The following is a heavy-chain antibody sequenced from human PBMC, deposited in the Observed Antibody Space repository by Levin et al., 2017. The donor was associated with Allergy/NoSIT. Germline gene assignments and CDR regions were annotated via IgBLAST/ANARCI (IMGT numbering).Heavy chain of an antibody. V-gene: IGHV1-8*01. CDR2: MNPNSGNT. Sequence: VASVKVSCKASGYTFTSYDINWVRQATGQGLEWMGWMNPNSGNTGYAQKFQGRVTMTRNTSISTAYMELSSLRSEDTAVYYCARIEVVPAAISFVYYYYGMDVWGQGTTVTVSS. CDR1: GYTFTSYD. D-gene: IGHD2-2*02. J-gene: IGHJ6*02. CDR3: ARIEVVPAAISFVYYYYGMDV.